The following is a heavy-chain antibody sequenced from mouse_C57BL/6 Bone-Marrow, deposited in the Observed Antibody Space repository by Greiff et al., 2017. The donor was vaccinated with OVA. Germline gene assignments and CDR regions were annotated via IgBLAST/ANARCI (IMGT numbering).Heavy chain of an antibody. CDR1: GFTFSDYY. Sequence: EVNVVDSGGGLVQPGGSLKLSCAASGFTFSDYYMYWVRQTPEKRLEWVAYISNGGGSTYYPDTVKGRFTISRDNAKNTLYLQMSRLKSEDTAMYYCARIYDGYYGDAMDYWGQGTSVTVSS. J-gene: IGHJ4*01. D-gene: IGHD2-3*01. CDR3: ARIYDGYYGDAMDY. CDR2: ISNGGGST. V-gene: IGHV5-12*01.